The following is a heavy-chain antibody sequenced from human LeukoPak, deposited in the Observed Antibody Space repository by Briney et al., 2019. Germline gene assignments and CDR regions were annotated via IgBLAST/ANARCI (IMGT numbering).Heavy chain of an antibody. J-gene: IGHJ6*03. CDR1: GGSISSSSYY. Sequence: PSETLSLTCTVSGGSISSSSYYWGWIRQPPGKGLEWIGSIHYSGSTYYNPSLKSRVTISVDTSKNQFSLKLSSVTAADAAVYYCARPNYYYYYMDVWGKGTTVTVSS. CDR3: ARPNYYYYYMDV. CDR2: IHYSGST. V-gene: IGHV4-39*01.